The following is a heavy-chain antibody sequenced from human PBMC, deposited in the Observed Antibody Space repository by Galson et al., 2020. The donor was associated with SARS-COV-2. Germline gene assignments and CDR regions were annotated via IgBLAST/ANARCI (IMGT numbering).Heavy chain of an antibody. CDR3: ARGYHYADEY. J-gene: IGHJ4*02. D-gene: IGHD3-22*01. Sequence: GESLKISCAASGFTLSKYGMSWVRQAPGKGLEWVSAITGNSGAIYYADSVKGRFTVSRDNSMNTLYLQMNSLRAEETALYYCARGYHYADEYWGQGTLVTGSS. V-gene: IGHV3-23*01. CDR1: GFTLSKYG. CDR2: ITGNSGAI.